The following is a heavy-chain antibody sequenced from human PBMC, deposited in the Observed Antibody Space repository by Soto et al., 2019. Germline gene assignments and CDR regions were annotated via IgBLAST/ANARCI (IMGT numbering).Heavy chain of an antibody. J-gene: IGHJ4*02. CDR2: INNNGAGT. V-gene: IGHV3-23*01. Sequence: LRLSCAASGFTFSPYAMSWVRRAPGKGLEWLSSINNNGAGTYYADSVRGRFTISRDNSKNTLYLQMNSLRAEDTAVYYCAKAGSWYLDYWGQGTLVTVSS. D-gene: IGHD6-13*01. CDR3: AKAGSWYLDY. CDR1: GFTFSPYA.